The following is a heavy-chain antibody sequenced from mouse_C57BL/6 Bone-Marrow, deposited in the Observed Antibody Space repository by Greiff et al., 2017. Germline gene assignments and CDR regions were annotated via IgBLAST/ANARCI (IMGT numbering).Heavy chain of an antibody. CDR3: ARSGPLERSFDY. V-gene: IGHV1-55*01. CDR1: GYTFTSYW. CDR2: IYPTSGRT. D-gene: IGHD3-1*01. Sequence: QVQLQQSGAELVKPGASVKMSCKASGYTFTSYWITWVKQRPGQGLEWIGDIYPTSGRTNYNEKFKGKAILTVDTSSNTAYMQLSSLTSEDSAVFYCARSGPLERSFDYWGQGTTLTVSS. J-gene: IGHJ2*01.